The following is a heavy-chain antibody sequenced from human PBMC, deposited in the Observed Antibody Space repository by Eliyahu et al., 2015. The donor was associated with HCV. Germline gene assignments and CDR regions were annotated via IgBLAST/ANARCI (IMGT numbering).Heavy chain of an antibody. CDR2: IRSKVYGETR. D-gene: IGHD3-10*01. Sequence: EVQLVESGGGLVQPGRSLRLSCTASGFTFDPHAISWVRQAPGKGLEWIGLIRSKVYGETREYAASVKGRFTISRDDSERLAYLQMNSLKTEDTAVYYCAVSGSGTSDYWGQGILVTVSS. V-gene: IGHV3-49*04. CDR1: GFTFDPHA. J-gene: IGHJ4*02. CDR3: AVSGSGTSDY.